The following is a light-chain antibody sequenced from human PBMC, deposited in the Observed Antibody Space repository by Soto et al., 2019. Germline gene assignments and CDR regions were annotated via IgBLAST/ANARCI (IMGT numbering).Light chain of an antibody. J-gene: IGLJ2*01. CDR2: HNN. CDR1: SSNIGNNY. CDR3: ETWDDSLNVVV. V-gene: IGLV1-51*01. Sequence: QAVVTQPPSVSAAPGQKVTISCSGSSSNIGNNYVSWYQQLPGTAPKLLIYHNNKRPSGIPDRFSGSKSGTSATLGITGLQYGDEADYYGETWDDSLNVVVFGGGTQLTVL.